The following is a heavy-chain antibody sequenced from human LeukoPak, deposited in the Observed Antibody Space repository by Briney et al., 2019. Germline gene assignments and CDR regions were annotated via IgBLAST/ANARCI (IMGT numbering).Heavy chain of an antibody. CDR1: GGTFSSFA. J-gene: IGHJ1*01. CDR2: ITPMFGTA. CDR3: ARDSSEFRSLIFH. Sequence: SVKVSCKASGGTFSSFAINWVRQAPGQGLEWMGGITPMFGTAKYAQKFQGRVTITADESTSTAYMELSSLRSEDTAVYYCARDSSEFRSLIFHWGQGTLVTVSS. V-gene: IGHV1-69*13. D-gene: IGHD3-9*01.